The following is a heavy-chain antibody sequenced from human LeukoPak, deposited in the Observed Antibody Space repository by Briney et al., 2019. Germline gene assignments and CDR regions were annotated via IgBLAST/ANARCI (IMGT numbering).Heavy chain of an antibody. CDR1: RFTFSRYW. V-gene: IGHV3-7*04. CDR3: AREGYGSGSYSAFDI. CDR2: IKQGGSEK. Sequence: GGSLRLSCAASRFTFSRYWMSWVRQAPGKGLEWVANIKQGGSEKYYVDSVKGRFTISRDNAKNSLYLQMNSLRAEDTAVYYCAREGYGSGSYSAFDIWGQGTMVTVSS. J-gene: IGHJ3*02. D-gene: IGHD3-10*01.